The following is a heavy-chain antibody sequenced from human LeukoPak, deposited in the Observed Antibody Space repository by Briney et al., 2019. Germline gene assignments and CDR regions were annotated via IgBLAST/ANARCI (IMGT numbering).Heavy chain of an antibody. D-gene: IGHD6-6*01. J-gene: IGHJ4*02. CDR1: GGSISSYD. Sequence: SETLSLTCTVSGGSISSYDWSWIRQPPGKGLEWIGYIYYSGSTNYNPSLKSRVTISVDTSKNQFSLKLSSVTAADTAVYYCAREDGSSSVGGFDYWGQGTLVTVSS. V-gene: IGHV4-59*01. CDR2: IYYSGST. CDR3: AREDGSSSVGGFDY.